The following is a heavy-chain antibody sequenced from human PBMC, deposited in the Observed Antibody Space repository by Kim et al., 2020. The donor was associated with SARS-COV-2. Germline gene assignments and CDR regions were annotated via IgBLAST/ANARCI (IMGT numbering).Heavy chain of an antibody. Sequence: GGSLILSCAASGFTFSSYGMHWVRQAPGKGLEWVAVIWYDGSNKYYADSVKGRFTISRDNSKNTLYLQMNSLRAEDTAVYYCARDEYSSGWGGNFDYWGQGTLVTVSS. CDR2: IWYDGSNK. V-gene: IGHV3-33*01. CDR3: ARDEYSSGWGGNFDY. J-gene: IGHJ4*02. D-gene: IGHD6-19*01. CDR1: GFTFSSYG.